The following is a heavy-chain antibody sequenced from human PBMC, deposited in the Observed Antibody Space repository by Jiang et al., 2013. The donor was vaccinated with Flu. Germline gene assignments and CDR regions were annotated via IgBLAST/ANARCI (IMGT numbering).Heavy chain of an antibody. J-gene: IGHJ4*02. CDR1: GGSISSYY. V-gene: IGHV4-59*01. CDR2: IYYSGST. D-gene: IGHD3-3*01. CDR3: ARVRVDYDFWSGYGRERFDY. Sequence: GSGLVKPSETLSLTCTVSGGSISSYYWSWIRQPPGKGLEWIGYIYYSGSTNYNPSLKSRVTISVDTSKNQFSLKLSSVTAADTAVYYCARVRVDYDFWSGYGRERFDYWGQGTLVTVSS.